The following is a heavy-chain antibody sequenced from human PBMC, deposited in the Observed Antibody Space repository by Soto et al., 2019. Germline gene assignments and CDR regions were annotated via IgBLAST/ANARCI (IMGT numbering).Heavy chain of an antibody. J-gene: IGHJ4*02. V-gene: IGHV1-8*01. CDR2: MNPNSGNT. Sequence: QVQLVQSGAEVKKPGASVKVSCRASGYTFTSYDINWVRQATGQGLEWMGWMNPNSGNTGYAQKFQGRVTMTRNTYISTAYMELSSLRSEDTAVYYCAREVAAAVRSGHDYWGQGTLVTVSS. D-gene: IGHD6-13*01. CDR1: GYTFTSYD. CDR3: AREVAAAVRSGHDY.